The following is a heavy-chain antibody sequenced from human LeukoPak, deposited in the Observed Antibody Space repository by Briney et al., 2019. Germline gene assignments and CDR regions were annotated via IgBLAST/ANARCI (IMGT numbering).Heavy chain of an antibody. Sequence: GESLKISCKGSGYGFTTFWIGWVRQMPGKGLGWMGIIYPGDSDTTYSPSFQGQVTISADKSISTAYLQWSSLKASDTAMYYCARRVGATHPFDYWGQGARVTVSS. D-gene: IGHD1-26*01. CDR1: GYGFTTFW. J-gene: IGHJ4*02. V-gene: IGHV5-51*01. CDR3: ARRVGATHPFDY. CDR2: IYPGDSDT.